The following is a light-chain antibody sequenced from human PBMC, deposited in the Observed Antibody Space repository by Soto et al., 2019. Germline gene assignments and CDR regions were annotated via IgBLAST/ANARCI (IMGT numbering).Light chain of an antibody. J-gene: IGKJ5*01. Sequence: IVLTQSAGTLSLYTGERATLSCIASQSVSSSYLAWYQQKPGQAPRLLIYGASSRATGIPDRFSGSGSGTDFTLTISRLEPEDFAVYYCQQYGSSPPITFGQGTRLEIK. CDR3: QQYGSSPPIT. V-gene: IGKV3-20*01. CDR1: QSVSSSY. CDR2: GAS.